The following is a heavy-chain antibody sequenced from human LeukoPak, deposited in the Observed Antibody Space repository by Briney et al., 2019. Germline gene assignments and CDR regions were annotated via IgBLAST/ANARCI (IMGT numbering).Heavy chain of an antibody. CDR1: GFTFSNYW. Sequence: TGGSLRLSCAASGFTFSNYWMSWVRQAPGKGLEWVADIKQGGSEKYYVDSVEGRFTISRDNAKNSLYLQMNSLRAEDTAVYFCARGKTTVTPWYFDYWGQGTLVTVSS. CDR3: ARGKTTVTPWYFDY. D-gene: IGHD4-17*01. J-gene: IGHJ4*02. CDR2: IKQGGSEK. V-gene: IGHV3-7*01.